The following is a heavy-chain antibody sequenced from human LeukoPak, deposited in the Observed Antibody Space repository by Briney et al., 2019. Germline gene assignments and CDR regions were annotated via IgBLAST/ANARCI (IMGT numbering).Heavy chain of an antibody. CDR3: ARAYNWNGKLDY. D-gene: IGHD1-1*01. V-gene: IGHV1-8*01. CDR2: MNPNSGNT. J-gene: IGHJ4*02. CDR1: GYTFTSYD. Sequence: ASVKVSCKASGYTFTSYDINWVRQATGQGLEWMGWMNPNSGNTGYAQKFQGRVTMTRNTSISTAYMELSSLRYEDTAVYYCARAYNWNGKLDYWGQGTLVTVSS.